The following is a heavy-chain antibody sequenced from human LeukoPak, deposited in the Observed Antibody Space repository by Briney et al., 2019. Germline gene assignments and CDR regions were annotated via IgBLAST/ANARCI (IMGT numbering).Heavy chain of an antibody. CDR2: INHSGST. Sequence: PSETLSLTCAVYGGSFSGYYWSWLRQPPGKGLEWVGEINHSGSTNYNPSLKSRVTISVDTSKNQFSLKLSSVTAADTAVYYCARGLAGGCSGGSCYGYWGQGTLVTVSS. CDR3: ARGLAGGCSGGSCYGY. J-gene: IGHJ4*02. D-gene: IGHD2-15*01. CDR1: GGSFSGYY. V-gene: IGHV4-34*01.